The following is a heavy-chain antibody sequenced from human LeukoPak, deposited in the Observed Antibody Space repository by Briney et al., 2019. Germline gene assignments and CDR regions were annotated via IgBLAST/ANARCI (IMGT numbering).Heavy chain of an antibody. J-gene: IGHJ4*02. V-gene: IGHV2-5*02. Sequence: SGPTLVNPTQTLTLTCTFSGFSLSTSGVGVGWIRQPPGKALEWLALIYWDDDKRYSPSLKSRLTITKDTSKNQVVLTMTNMDPVDTATCYCAHMAKSYKSLTGYYIDYWGQGTLVTVSS. D-gene: IGHD3-9*01. CDR1: GFSLSTSGVG. CDR2: IYWDDDK. CDR3: AHMAKSYKSLTGYYIDY.